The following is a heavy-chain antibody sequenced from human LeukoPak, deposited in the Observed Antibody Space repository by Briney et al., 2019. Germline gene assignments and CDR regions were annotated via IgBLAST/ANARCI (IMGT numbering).Heavy chain of an antibody. J-gene: IGHJ5*02. D-gene: IGHD5-12*01. CDR1: GGSVSSSY. CDR2: ISNSGST. V-gene: IGHV4-59*02. CDR3: ARHARGYSFGAWFDP. Sequence: SETLSLTCTVSGGSVSSSYWSRVRQPPAKGLEWIGFISNSGSTNYSPSFTRRLTISVDTSKNQVSLRLTSVTAADTAVYYCARHARGYSFGAWFDPWGQGVLVTVSS.